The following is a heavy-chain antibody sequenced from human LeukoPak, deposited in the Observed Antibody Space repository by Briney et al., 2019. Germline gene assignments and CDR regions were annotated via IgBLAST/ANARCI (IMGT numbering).Heavy chain of an antibody. CDR1: GYTFTSYG. Sequence: ASVKVSCKASGYTFTSYGISWVRQAPGQGLEWMGWISAYNGNTNYAQKLQGRVTMTTDTSTSTAYMELRSLRSDDTAVYYCARDAPGVVGYSGSYLFDYWGQGTLVTVSS. V-gene: IGHV1-18*01. D-gene: IGHD1-26*01. J-gene: IGHJ4*02. CDR3: ARDAPGVVGYSGSYLFDY. CDR2: ISAYNGNT.